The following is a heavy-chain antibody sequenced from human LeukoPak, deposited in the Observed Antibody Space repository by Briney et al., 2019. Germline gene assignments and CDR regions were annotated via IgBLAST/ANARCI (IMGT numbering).Heavy chain of an antibody. CDR3: ARVGGPIVVVVAATRRRAFDI. D-gene: IGHD2-15*01. CDR2: INPNSGGT. CDR1: GYTFTGYY. V-gene: IGHV1-2*02. J-gene: IGHJ3*02. Sequence: ASVKVSRKASGYTFTGYYMHWVRQAPGQGLEWMGWINPNSGGTNYAQKFQGRVTMTRDTSISTAYMELSRLRSDDTAVYYCARVGGPIVVVVAATRRRAFDIWGQGTMVTVSS.